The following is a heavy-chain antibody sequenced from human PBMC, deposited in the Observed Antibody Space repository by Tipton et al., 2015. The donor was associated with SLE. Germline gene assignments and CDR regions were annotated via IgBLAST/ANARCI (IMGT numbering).Heavy chain of an antibody. CDR1: GGSINNDGYS. Sequence: TLSLTCTVSGGSINNDGYSWSWIRQPPGKGLEWIGYIFYSGATSYNPSLESRITISLDTSKNQFSLKLSSVTAADTAVYYCARELGIPWYFDLWGRGTLVTVSS. CDR3: ARELGIPWYFDL. V-gene: IGHV4-61*08. CDR2: IFYSGAT. D-gene: IGHD7-27*01. J-gene: IGHJ2*01.